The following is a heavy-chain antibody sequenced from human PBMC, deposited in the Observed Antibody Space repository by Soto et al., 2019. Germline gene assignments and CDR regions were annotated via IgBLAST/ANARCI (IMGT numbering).Heavy chain of an antibody. CDR2: IRTSGSTM. V-gene: IGHV3-11*01. Sequence: QVQLVESGGGLVKPGGSLRLSCAASGFTFSDYYMSWIRQAPGRGLQWVSYIRTSGSTMYYADSVKGRFTVSRDNAKNSLYLRMNRLRAEDTAVYYCARGLWNFDLWGRGTLVTVSP. J-gene: IGHJ2*01. CDR1: GFTFSDYY. D-gene: IGHD3-16*01. CDR3: ARGLWNFDL.